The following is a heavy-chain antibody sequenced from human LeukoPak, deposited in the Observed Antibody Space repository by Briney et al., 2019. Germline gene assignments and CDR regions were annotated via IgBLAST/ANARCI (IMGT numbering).Heavy chain of an antibody. CDR2: IKQDGSEK. Sequence: GGSLRLSCAASGFTFSSYWMSWVRQAPGKGLEWVANIKQDGSEKYYVDSVKGRFTISRDNAKNSLYLQMNSLRAEDTAVYYCASQYYDILTGYSLHDYWGQGTLVTVSS. CDR3: ASQYYDILTGYSLHDY. D-gene: IGHD3-9*01. J-gene: IGHJ4*02. CDR1: GFTFSSYW. V-gene: IGHV3-7*01.